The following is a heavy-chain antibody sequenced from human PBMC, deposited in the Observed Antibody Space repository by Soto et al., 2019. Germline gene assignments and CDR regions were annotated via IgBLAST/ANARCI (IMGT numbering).Heavy chain of an antibody. J-gene: IGHJ5*02. CDR3: ARHEGWTGPDQ. V-gene: IGHV4-4*02. D-gene: IGHD2-8*02. CDR1: GASIGSGGW. CDR2: IFHDGNT. Sequence: KTSETLSLTCAVSGASIGSGGWWSWVRQPPGKGLEWIAEIFHDGNTNYSPSLKSRVTISVDKSQNQFSLNVYSVTAADTAVYYSARHEGWTGPDQWGQGTLVTVSS.